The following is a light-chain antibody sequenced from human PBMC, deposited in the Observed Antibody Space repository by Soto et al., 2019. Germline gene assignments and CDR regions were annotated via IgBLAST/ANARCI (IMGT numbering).Light chain of an antibody. CDR3: QQRSNWPLT. CDR1: QSVSSY. J-gene: IGKJ4*01. V-gene: IGKV3-11*01. Sequence: EIVLTQSPATLSFSPGEKTNLPCRASQSVSSYLAWYQQKPGQAPRLLIYDASNRATGIPARFSGSGSGTDFTLTISSLEPEDFAVYYCQQRSNWPLTFGGGTKVDIK. CDR2: DAS.